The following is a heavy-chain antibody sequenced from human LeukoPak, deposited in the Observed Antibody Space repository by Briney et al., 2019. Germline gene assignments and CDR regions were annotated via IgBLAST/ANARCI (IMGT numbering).Heavy chain of an antibody. Sequence: SETLSLTCTVSGDSISSHYWNWIRHPAGKGLEWIGCIYTSGRTNYSPSLKSRVSMSMDTSTNGLSLKLSSVTAADTAVYYCARDTAVSGVDAFDIWGQGTMVTVSS. D-gene: IGHD6-19*01. CDR3: ARDTAVSGVDAFDI. V-gene: IGHV4-4*07. CDR2: IYTSGRT. CDR1: GDSISSHY. J-gene: IGHJ3*02.